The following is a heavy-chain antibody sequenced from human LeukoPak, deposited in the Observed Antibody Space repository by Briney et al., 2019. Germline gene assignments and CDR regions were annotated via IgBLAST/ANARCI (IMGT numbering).Heavy chain of an antibody. D-gene: IGHD5-18*01. CDR2: IWSDGSNK. Sequence: GGSLRLSCAASGFTFSSYVMHWVRQAPGEGQEWVALIWSDGSNKYYADSVKGRFTISRDNSEDTLYLQMNSLRAEDTAVYYCARDPGYSYGNPVDYWGQGTLVTVSS. CDR1: GFTFSSYV. J-gene: IGHJ4*02. V-gene: IGHV3-33*01. CDR3: ARDPGYSYGNPVDY.